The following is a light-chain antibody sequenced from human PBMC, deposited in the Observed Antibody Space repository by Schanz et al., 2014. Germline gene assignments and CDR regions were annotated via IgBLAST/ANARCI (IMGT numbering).Light chain of an antibody. CDR3: QQYNNWPPLT. V-gene: IGKV3-15*01. CDR1: QSVSSSY. Sequence: EIVLTQSPGTLSLSPGERATLSCRASQSVSSSYLAWYQQKPGQAPRLLIYNASTRATGIPARFSGGGSGTEFTLTISSLQSEDFAVYYCQQYNNWPPLTFGGGTKVEIK. CDR2: NAS. J-gene: IGKJ4*01.